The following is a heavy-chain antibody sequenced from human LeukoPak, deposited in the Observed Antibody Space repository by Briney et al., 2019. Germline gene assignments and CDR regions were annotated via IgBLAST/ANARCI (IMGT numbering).Heavy chain of an antibody. Sequence: QTGGSLRLSCAASGFTFSSYAMSWVRQAPGKGLEWVSAISGSGGSTYYADSVKGRFTISRDNSKNTLYLQMNSLRAEDTAVYYCAKVPSGWELLTRPFDYWGQGTLVTVSS. CDR1: GFTFSSYA. CDR3: AKVPSGWELLTRPFDY. J-gene: IGHJ4*02. D-gene: IGHD1-26*01. V-gene: IGHV3-23*01. CDR2: ISGSGGST.